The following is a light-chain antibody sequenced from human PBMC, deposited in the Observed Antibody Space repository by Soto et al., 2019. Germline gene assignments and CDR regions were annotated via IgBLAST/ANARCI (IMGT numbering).Light chain of an antibody. CDR2: DVS. CDR3: SSYTSSSTPVV. V-gene: IGLV2-14*01. J-gene: IGLJ2*01. Sequence: QSVLTQPASVSGSPGQSITISCTGTSSDVGGYNYVSWYQQHPGKAPKLMIYDVSDRPSGVSNRFSGSKSGNTASLTISGLQAEDEADYYCSSYTSSSTPVVFGGGTXVTVL. CDR1: SSDVGGYNY.